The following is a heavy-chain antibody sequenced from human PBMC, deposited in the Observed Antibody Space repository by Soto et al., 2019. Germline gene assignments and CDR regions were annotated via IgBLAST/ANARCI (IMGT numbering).Heavy chain of an antibody. J-gene: IGHJ5*01. CDR3: ARGGYYDTSGQRPLDS. V-gene: IGHV4-59*01. CDR1: GGSISSYF. D-gene: IGHD3-22*01. Sequence: SETLSLTCTVSGGSISSYFWSWIRQPPGKGLGWIGYIHYNGNTNYDPSLKSRVTISLDTSKNHFSLRLNSVTAADTAVYYCARGGYYDTSGQRPLDSWGQGTLVTVSS. CDR2: IHYNGNT.